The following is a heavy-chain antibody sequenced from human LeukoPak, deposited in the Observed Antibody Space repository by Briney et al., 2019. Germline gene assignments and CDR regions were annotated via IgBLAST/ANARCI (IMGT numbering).Heavy chain of an antibody. CDR2: IRYDGSNK. V-gene: IGHV3-30*02. D-gene: IGHD3/OR15-3a*01. Sequence: GGSLRLSCAASGFTFSNYGMHWVRQTPDKGLEWVAFIRYDGSNKYYADSVKGRFIISRDNSKNTLYLQMNSLRAEDTAVYYCAKAVDYDMIYYFDYWGQGTLVTVSS. J-gene: IGHJ4*02. CDR3: AKAVDYDMIYYFDY. CDR1: GFTFSNYG.